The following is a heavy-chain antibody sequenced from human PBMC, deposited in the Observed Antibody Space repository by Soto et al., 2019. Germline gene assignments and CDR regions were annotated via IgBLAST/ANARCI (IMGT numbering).Heavy chain of an antibody. D-gene: IGHD3-10*01. CDR1: GGSFSGYY. J-gene: IGHJ4*02. V-gene: IGHV4-34*01. CDR2: INHSGST. Sequence: KASETLSLTCAVYGGSFSGYYWSWIRQPPGKGLEWIGEINHSGSTNYNPSLKSRVTISVDTSKNQFSLKLSSVTAADTAVYYCARVVGTYYYGSGSLYPRYFDYWGQGTLVTVSS. CDR3: ARVVGTYYYGSGSLYPRYFDY.